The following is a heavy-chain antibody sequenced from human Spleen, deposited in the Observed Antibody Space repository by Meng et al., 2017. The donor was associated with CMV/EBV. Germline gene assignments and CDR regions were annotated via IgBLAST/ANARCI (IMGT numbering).Heavy chain of an antibody. CDR2: IYYSGST. V-gene: IGHV4-39*07. D-gene: IGHD6-6*01. Sequence: SETLSLTCTVSGGSISSSSYYWGWIRQPPGKGLEWIGSIYYSGSTYYNPSLKSRVTISVDTSKNQFSLKLSSVTAADTAVYYCARDVRRSAFEYSSSIHWFDPWGQGTLVTVSS. J-gene: IGHJ5*02. CDR1: GGSISSSSYY. CDR3: ARDVRRSAFEYSSSIHWFDP.